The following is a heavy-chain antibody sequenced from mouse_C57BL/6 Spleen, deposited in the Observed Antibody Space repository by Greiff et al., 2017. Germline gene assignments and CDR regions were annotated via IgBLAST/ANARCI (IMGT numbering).Heavy chain of an antibody. CDR3: ARGTDYYGSGYVPYYFDD. D-gene: IGHD1-1*01. CDR1: GFTFGSYA. Sequence: EVQVVESGGGLVKPGGSLKLSCAASGFTFGSYAMSWVRQTPEKRLEWVATISDGGSYTYYPDNVKGRFTISRDNSKNNLYLQMSHLKSEDTAMYYCARGTDYYGSGYVPYYFDDWGQGTTLTVSS. J-gene: IGHJ2*01. V-gene: IGHV5-4*01. CDR2: ISDGGSYT.